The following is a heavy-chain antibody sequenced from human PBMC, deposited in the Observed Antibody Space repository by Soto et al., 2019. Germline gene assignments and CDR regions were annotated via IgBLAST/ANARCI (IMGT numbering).Heavy chain of an antibody. J-gene: IGHJ3*01. CDR2: IRSQAYGGTT. CDR3: TGPGLWGGESPFDAFDV. Sequence: EVQLVESGGGLVKPGRSLRLSCSTSGFTFVNYAMSWFRQAPGKGLEWVGFIRSQAYGGTTEYAASVKGRFIFSRDDSKSIAYLQMSSLKTEDTAVYYCTGPGLWGGESPFDAFDVWGQGTMVTVSP. V-gene: IGHV3-49*05. D-gene: IGHD3-10*01. CDR1: GFTFVNYA.